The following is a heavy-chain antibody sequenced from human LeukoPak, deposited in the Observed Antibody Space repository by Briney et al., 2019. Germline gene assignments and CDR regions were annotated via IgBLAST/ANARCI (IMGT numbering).Heavy chain of an antibody. J-gene: IGHJ4*02. V-gene: IGHV3-73*01. CDR3: TRHNYYEDGFDY. CDR2: IRSKANTYAT. CDR1: GFTFSGSA. Sequence: GGSLRLSCAVSGFTFSGSAMLWVRQASGKGLEWVGRIRSKANTYATAYAAPVKGRFIISRDDSKNTAYLQMNSLKTEDMAVYYCTRHNYYEDGFDYCGQGTLVTVSS. D-gene: IGHD3-22*01.